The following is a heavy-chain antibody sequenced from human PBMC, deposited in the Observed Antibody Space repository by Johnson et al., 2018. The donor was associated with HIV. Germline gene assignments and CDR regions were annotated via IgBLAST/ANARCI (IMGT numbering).Heavy chain of an antibody. Sequence: VQLVESGGGLVQPGGSLRLSCAASGFTFSSYAMSWVRQAPGKGLEWVSAISGSGGSTYYADSVKGQFTISRDNSKNTLDLQMNSLRAEDTAVYYCVSSAQWSGWPPGAFDIWGQGTMVTVSS. V-gene: IGHV3-23*04. J-gene: IGHJ3*02. CDR2: ISGSGGST. CDR3: VSSAQWSGWPPGAFDI. D-gene: IGHD6-19*01. CDR1: GFTFSSYA.